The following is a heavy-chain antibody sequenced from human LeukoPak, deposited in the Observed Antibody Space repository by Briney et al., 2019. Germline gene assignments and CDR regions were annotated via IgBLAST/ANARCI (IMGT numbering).Heavy chain of an antibody. CDR3: ARDHRGSGSRYYYYYMDV. D-gene: IGHD3-10*01. Sequence: QAGGSLRLSCAASGFTFSSYAMSWVRQAPGKGLEWVSAISGSGGSTYYADSVKGRFTISRDNSKNTLYLQMNSLRAEDTAVYYCARDHRGSGSRYYYYYMDVWGKGTTVTISS. CDR2: ISGSGGST. CDR1: GFTFSSYA. J-gene: IGHJ6*03. V-gene: IGHV3-23*01.